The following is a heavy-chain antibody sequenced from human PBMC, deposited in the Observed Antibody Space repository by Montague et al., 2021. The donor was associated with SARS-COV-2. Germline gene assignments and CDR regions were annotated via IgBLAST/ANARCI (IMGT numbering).Heavy chain of an antibody. CDR1: GFSLSTSGLR. D-gene: IGHD3-9*01. Sequence: PALVKPTQTLTLTCTLSGFSLSTSGLRPSWIRQPPVKALEWLARXDSDDDIFYSTSLKTRLTISKDTSKNQVVLTMTNMDPVDTATYYCARSYYDILTNYYDAFDIWGQGTMVTVSS. CDR2: XDSDDDI. V-gene: IGHV2-70*04. J-gene: IGHJ3*02. CDR3: ARSYYDILTNYYDAFDI.